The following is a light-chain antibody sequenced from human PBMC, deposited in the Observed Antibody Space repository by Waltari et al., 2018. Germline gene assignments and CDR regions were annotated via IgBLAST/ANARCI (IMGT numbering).Light chain of an antibody. CDR2: GAS. Sequence: EIVMTQSPATLSVSPGERATLSCRASQSVSGNLAWYQQKPGQAPRLLSYGASTRATGIPARFSGSASGTEFTLTISSLQSEDSAVYYCQQYYDWSRVTFGQGTRLEIK. CDR1: QSVSGN. V-gene: IGKV3D-15*01. CDR3: QQYYDWSRVT. J-gene: IGKJ5*01.